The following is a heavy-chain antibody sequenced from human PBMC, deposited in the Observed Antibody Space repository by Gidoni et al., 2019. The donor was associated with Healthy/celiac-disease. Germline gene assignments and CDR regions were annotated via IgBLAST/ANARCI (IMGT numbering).Heavy chain of an antibody. V-gene: IGHV3-11*01. CDR3: ARGPNDYDSSGYYAPRILNEYYLDY. CDR2: ISSSGSTI. J-gene: IGHJ4*02. Sequence: QVQLVASGGSLVKPGGSLRLSCAASGFTLRDYYLSLIRPAPGKGLEWVSYISSSGSTIYYADSVKGRFTISRDNAKNSLYLQMNSLRAEDTAVYYCARGPNDYDSSGYYAPRILNEYYLDYWGQGTLVTVSS. CDR1: GFTLRDYY. D-gene: IGHD3-22*01.